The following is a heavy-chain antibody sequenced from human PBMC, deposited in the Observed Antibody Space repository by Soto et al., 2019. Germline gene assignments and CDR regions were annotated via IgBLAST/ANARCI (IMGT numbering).Heavy chain of an antibody. CDR1: GGTFSRYA. Sequence: SVKLSCKASGGTFSRYALSWVRQAPGQGHEWMGGIVPIFGAANYAQKFQGRVTITADESTSTAYMELHSLRSEDTAVYYCARSFSSDNRGYLLSFCGQGSLVIVSS. V-gene: IGHV1-69*13. CDR2: IVPIFGAA. D-gene: IGHD3-22*01. CDR3: ARSFSSDNRGYLLSF. J-gene: IGHJ1*01.